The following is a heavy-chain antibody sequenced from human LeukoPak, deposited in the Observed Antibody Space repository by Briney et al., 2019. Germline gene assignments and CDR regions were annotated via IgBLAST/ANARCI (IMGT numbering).Heavy chain of an antibody. CDR2: INHSGGT. CDR1: GGSFSGYF. Sequence: SETLSLTCAVYGGSFSGYFWSWIRQPPGKGLEWIGEINHSGGTNYNPSLRSRVTISVDTSKNQFSLKLSSVTAADTAVYYCASRRPWDQVWFDPWGQGTLVTVSS. CDR3: ASRRPWDQVWFDP. V-gene: IGHV4-34*01. J-gene: IGHJ5*02. D-gene: IGHD1-26*01.